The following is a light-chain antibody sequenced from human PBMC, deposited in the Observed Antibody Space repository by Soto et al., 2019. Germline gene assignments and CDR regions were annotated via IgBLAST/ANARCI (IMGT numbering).Light chain of an antibody. CDR2: WAS. Sequence: DIVMTQSPDSLAVSLGERATINCKSSQSVLYSSNNKNYLAWYQQKPGQPPKLLIYWASTRESGVPDRFSGSGSGKDFTLTSSSLQAEDVAVYSCQQYYSTPPPFGQGTKLEIK. CDR1: QSVLYSSNNKNY. J-gene: IGKJ2*01. V-gene: IGKV4-1*01. CDR3: QQYYSTPPP.